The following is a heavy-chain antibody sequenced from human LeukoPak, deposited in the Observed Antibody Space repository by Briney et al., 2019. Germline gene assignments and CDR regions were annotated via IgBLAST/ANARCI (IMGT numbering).Heavy chain of an antibody. J-gene: IGHJ4*02. V-gene: IGHV3-23*01. CDR3: AITGVRDFDS. CDR2: ITGGGGSST. D-gene: IGHD4-11*01. Sequence: GGSMRLSCAAYGFTFTSSTMTWVRQAPGKGLEWVSSITGGGGSSTYHADSVKGRFTISRDNSKDTLFLQMNSLRAEDTAVYYCAITGVRDFDSWGQGTLVTVSS. CDR1: GFTFTSST.